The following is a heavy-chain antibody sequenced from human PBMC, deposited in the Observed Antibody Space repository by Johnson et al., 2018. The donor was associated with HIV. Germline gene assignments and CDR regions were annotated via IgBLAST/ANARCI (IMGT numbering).Heavy chain of an antibody. D-gene: IGHD6-13*01. CDR2: ISYDGSDE. CDR1: GFTFSNYA. CDR3: ARRARDTSTWLGGSLNAFDI. J-gene: IGHJ3*02. V-gene: IGHV3-30*04. Sequence: QVQLVESGGGVVQPGRSLRLSCAASGFTFSNYAMHWVRQAPGRGLEWVAVISYDGSDEYYADSVRGRFTISRDNSKNTLYLQMNTLRAEDTAVYYCARRARDTSTWLGGSLNAFDIWGQGTMVTVSS.